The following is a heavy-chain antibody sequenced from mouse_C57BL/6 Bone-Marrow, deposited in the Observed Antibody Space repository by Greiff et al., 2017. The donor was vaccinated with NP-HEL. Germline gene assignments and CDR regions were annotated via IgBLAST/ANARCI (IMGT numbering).Heavy chain of an antibody. CDR1: GYTFTSYW. J-gene: IGHJ4*01. Sequence: VQLQESGAELAKPGASVKLSCKASGYTFTSYWMHWVKQRPGQGLEWIGYINPSSGYTKYNQKFKDKATLTADKSSSTAYMQLSSLTYEDSAVYYCARRWVTTVVATDYYAMDYWGQGTSVTVSS. V-gene: IGHV1-7*01. CDR3: ARRWVTTVVATDYYAMDY. D-gene: IGHD1-1*01. CDR2: INPSSGYT.